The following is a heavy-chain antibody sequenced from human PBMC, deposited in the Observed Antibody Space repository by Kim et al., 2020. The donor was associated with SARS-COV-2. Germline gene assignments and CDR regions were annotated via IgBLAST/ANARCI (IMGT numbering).Heavy chain of an antibody. D-gene: IGHD3-3*01. CDR2: INHSGSS. J-gene: IGHJ6*02. V-gene: IGHV4-34*01. Sequence: SETLSLTCAVYGGSFSGYYWGWIRQPPGKGLEWIGEINHSGSSNYNPSLKSRVTISVDTSKNQFSLKLRSVTVADTAVFYCARGRTGVVPSPILGIGPHYDYYAMDVWGRGTTVTVSS. CDR3: ARGRTGVVPSPILGIGPHYDYYAMDV. CDR1: GGSFSGYY.